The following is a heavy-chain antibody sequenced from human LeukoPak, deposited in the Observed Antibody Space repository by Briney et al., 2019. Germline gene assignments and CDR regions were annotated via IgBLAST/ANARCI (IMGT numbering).Heavy chain of an antibody. CDR2: ISSSGSTI. CDR1: GFTFSSYE. J-gene: IGHJ4*02. V-gene: IGHV3-48*03. Sequence: GGSLRLSCAASGFTFSSYEMNWVRQAPGKGLEWISYISSSGSTIHYADSVKGRFTISRDNAKNSLYLQMNSLRAEDTAAYYCARSPPEGDYWGQGTLVIVSS. CDR3: ARSPPEGDY.